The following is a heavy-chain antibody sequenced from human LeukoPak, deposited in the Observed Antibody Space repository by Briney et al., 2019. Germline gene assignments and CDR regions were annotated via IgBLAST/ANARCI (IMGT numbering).Heavy chain of an antibody. CDR2: ISYDGSNK. CDR1: GFTFSSYA. J-gene: IGHJ5*02. V-gene: IGHV3-30*04. Sequence: GGSLRLSCAASGFTFSSYAMHWVRQAPGKGLEWVAVISYDGSNKYYADSVKGRFTISRDNSKNTLYLQMNSLRAEDTAVYYCARDLLYYLDPWGQGTLVTVSS. CDR3: ARDLLYYLDP. D-gene: IGHD2-8*01.